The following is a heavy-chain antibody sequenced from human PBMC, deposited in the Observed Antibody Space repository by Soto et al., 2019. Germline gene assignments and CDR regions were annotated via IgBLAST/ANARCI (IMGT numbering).Heavy chain of an antibody. CDR2: ISAYNGNT. CDR3: ARGGYYDILPGYSTRYFDL. J-gene: IGHJ2*01. V-gene: IGHV1-18*01. CDR1: GYTFTSYG. D-gene: IGHD3-9*01. Sequence: QVQLVQSGAEVKKPGASVKVSCKASGYTFTSYGISWVRQAPGQGLEWMGWISAYNGNTNYAQKVQGRVTMTTDTXXSXDXXAVRSLRSADTAVYYCARGGYYDILPGYSTRYFDLWGRGTLVTVSS.